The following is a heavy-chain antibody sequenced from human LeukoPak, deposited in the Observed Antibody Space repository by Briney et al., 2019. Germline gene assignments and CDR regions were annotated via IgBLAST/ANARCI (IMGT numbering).Heavy chain of an antibody. CDR1: GFSFTKFA. J-gene: IGHJ4*02. Sequence: GALRLSCAASGFSFTKFAMHWIRPSPGKGLEWVATVLSDEDSQYYADSVKGRFSISRDTSTSTLDLQMNSLRPEDTAVYYCTKDDRFFGSYSDSWGQGTLVTVSS. V-gene: IGHV3-30*18. CDR2: VLSDEDSQ. CDR3: TKDDRFFGSYSDS. D-gene: IGHD3-3*01.